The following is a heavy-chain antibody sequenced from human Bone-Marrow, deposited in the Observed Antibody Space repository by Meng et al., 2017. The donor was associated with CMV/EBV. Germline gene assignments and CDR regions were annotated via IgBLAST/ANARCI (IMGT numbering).Heavy chain of an antibody. CDR1: GYTFTSYY. V-gene: IGHV1-46*01. D-gene: IGHD2-2*01. J-gene: IGHJ6*02. Sequence: ASVQVSCKASGYTFTSYYMHWVRQDPGQGLEWMGIINPSGGSTSYAQKFQGRVTMTRDTSTSTVYMELSNLRSEDTAVYYCARTHCSSTSGCNYYYYGMDVWGQGTTVTVSS. CDR2: INPSGGST. CDR3: ARTHCSSTSGCNYYYYGMDV.